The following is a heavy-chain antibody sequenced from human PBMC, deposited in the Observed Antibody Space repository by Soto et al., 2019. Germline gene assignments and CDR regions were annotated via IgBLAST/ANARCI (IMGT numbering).Heavy chain of an antibody. CDR3: ASGGWGSSSYEVGSRIDY. CDR1: GFTFSSYD. J-gene: IGHJ4*02. D-gene: IGHD6-13*01. CDR2: IGVAGDT. Sequence: EVQLVESGGGLVQPGGSLRLSCAASGFTFSSYDMHWVRQVAGKGLEWVSAIGVAGDTYYPDSVKGRFTISRENAKNSLYLQMNGLRAEDTAVYYCASGGWGSSSYEVGSRIDYWGQGTLVTVSS. V-gene: IGHV3-13*01.